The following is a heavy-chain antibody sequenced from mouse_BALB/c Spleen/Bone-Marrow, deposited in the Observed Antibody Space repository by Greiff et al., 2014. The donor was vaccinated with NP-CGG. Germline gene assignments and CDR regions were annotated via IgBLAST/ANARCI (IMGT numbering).Heavy chain of an antibody. D-gene: IGHD1-2*01. V-gene: IGHV1-9*01. CDR1: GYTFSHYW. CDR2: ILPGTGST. J-gene: IGHJ2*01. CDR3: TRSLRRCFDY. Sequence: QVQLKESGAELMKPGASVKISCKATGYTFSHYWIEWVKQRPGHGLEWIGEILPGTGSTKYNEKFKGKATITADTSSSTAYMQLSSLTSEDSAVYYCTRSLRRCFDYWGQGTTLTVSS.